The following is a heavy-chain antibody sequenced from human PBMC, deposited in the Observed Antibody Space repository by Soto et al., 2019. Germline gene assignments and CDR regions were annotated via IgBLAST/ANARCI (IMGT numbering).Heavy chain of an antibody. J-gene: IGHJ5*02. Sequence: QVQLVQSGAEVKKPGASVKVSCKASGYTFTSYDINWVRQATGQGLEWMGWMNPNSGNTGYAQKFQGRVTMTRNTTKNNAYMELSSLRSEDAAVYYCARGDSYYDYVWGSYRSGDWFAPWGQGTLVTVSA. D-gene: IGHD3-16*02. V-gene: IGHV1-8*01. CDR3: ARGDSYYDYVWGSYRSGDWFAP. CDR1: GYTFTSYD. CDR2: MNPNSGNT.